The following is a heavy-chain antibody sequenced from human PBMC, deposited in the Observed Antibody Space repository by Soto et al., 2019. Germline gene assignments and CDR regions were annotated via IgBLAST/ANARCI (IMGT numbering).Heavy chain of an antibody. CDR3: ARNLLIVGARGGAFDI. J-gene: IGHJ3*02. CDR1: GFTFSSYS. CDR2: ISSSSSTI. V-gene: IGHV3-48*01. D-gene: IGHD1-26*01. Sequence: EVQLVESGGGLVQPGGSLRLSCAASGFTFSSYSMNWVRQAPGKGLEWVSYISSSSSTIYYADSVKGRFTISRDNAKNSLYLQMNSLRAEDTAVYYCARNLLIVGARGGAFDIWGQGTMVTVSS.